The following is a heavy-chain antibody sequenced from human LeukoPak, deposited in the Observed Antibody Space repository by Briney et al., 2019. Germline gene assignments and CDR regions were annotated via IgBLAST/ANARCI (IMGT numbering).Heavy chain of an antibody. CDR3: ARRGQLGSTSSYYLDY. V-gene: IGHV3-48*04. CDR2: ISSSSNTI. J-gene: IGHJ4*02. Sequence: GGSLRLSCAASGFTFSSYSMNWVRQAPGKGLEWVSYISSSSNTIYYADSVKGRFTISRDNAKNSLYVQMNSLRAEDTAVYYCARRGQLGSTSSYYLDYWGQGTLVTVSS. D-gene: IGHD7-27*01. CDR1: GFTFSSYS.